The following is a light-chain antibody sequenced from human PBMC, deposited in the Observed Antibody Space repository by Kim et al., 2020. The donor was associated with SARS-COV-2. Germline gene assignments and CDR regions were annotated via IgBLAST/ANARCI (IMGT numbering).Light chain of an antibody. CDR3: CSYAGSYIWV. CDR1: GYDVGGYTY. Sequence: GQSVTISCTGTGYDVGGYTYVSWYQQHPGKAPKLMIYDVSQRPSGVPHRFSGSKSGNTASLTISGLQDEDEADYYCCSYAGSYIWVFGGGTKLTVL. V-gene: IGLV2-11*01. CDR2: DVS. J-gene: IGLJ3*02.